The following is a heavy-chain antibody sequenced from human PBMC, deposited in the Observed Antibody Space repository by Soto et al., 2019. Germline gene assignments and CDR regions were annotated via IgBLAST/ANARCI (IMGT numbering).Heavy chain of an antibody. Sequence: PGGSLRLSCAASGFTFSNAWMNWVRQAPGKGLEWVGRIKSKTDGGTTDYAAPVKGRFTISRDDSKNTLYLQMNSLKTEDTAVYYCTTDRIVVVPAASFYYYYGMDVWGQGTTVTVSS. CDR3: TTDRIVVVPAASFYYYYGMDV. D-gene: IGHD2-2*01. J-gene: IGHJ6*02. CDR2: IKSKTDGGTT. CDR1: GFTFSNAW. V-gene: IGHV3-15*07.